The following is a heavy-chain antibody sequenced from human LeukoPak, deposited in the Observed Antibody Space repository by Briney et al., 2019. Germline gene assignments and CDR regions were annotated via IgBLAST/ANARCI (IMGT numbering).Heavy chain of an antibody. V-gene: IGHV3-23*01. CDR2: ISGSGDYT. Sequence: GGSLRLSCAASGFTFSNYGMSWVRQAPGKGLEWVSAISGSGDYTYYADSVKGRFTIYSDNAKNSLYLQMNSLRDEDTAVYYCARRVGVNFDYWGQGTLVTVSS. D-gene: IGHD1-26*01. J-gene: IGHJ4*02. CDR3: ARRVGVNFDY. CDR1: GFTFSNYG.